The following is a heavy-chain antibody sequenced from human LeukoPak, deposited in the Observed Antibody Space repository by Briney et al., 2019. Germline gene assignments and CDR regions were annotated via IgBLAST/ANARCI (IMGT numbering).Heavy chain of an antibody. V-gene: IGHV3-23*01. CDR3: AKVGPSLVRGLIRGGARYYYNYMDV. CDR2: ISGNGGST. CDR1: GFTFSSYG. D-gene: IGHD3-10*01. Sequence: GGTLGLSCAASGFTFSSYGMSWVRQAPGKGLEWVSAISGNGGSTYYADSVKGRFAISRDTSKNTLYLQMNSLRAEDTAVYYCAKVGPSLVRGLIRGGARYYYNYMDVWGKGTTVTISS. J-gene: IGHJ6*03.